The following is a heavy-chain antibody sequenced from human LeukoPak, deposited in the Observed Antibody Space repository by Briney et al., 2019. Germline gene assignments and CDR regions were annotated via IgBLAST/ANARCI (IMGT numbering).Heavy chain of an antibody. V-gene: IGHV3-48*01. Sequence: PGGSLRLSCAASGFTFSSYSMNWVRQAPGKGLEWVSYISSSSNTIYYADSVKGRFTISRDNAKNSLYLQMNSLRAEDTAVYYCARRCSSTSCYRAFDYWGQGTLVTVSS. CDR2: ISSSSNTI. CDR3: ARRCSSTSCYRAFDY. J-gene: IGHJ4*02. CDR1: GFTFSSYS. D-gene: IGHD2-2*02.